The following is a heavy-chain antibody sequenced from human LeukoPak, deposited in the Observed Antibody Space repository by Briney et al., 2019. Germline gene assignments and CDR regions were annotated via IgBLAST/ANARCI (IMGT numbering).Heavy chain of an antibody. Sequence: GGSLRLSCAASKFAFSSYAMSWVRQAPGKGLEWVSAISGGGGNTYYADSVKGRFTISRDNSKNTLYLQMNSLRAEDMAVYYCGKNRYSGSLSPFDIWGQGTMVTVSS. CDR1: KFAFSSYA. CDR3: GKNRYSGSLSPFDI. J-gene: IGHJ3*02. V-gene: IGHV3-23*01. CDR2: ISGGGGNT. D-gene: IGHD1-26*01.